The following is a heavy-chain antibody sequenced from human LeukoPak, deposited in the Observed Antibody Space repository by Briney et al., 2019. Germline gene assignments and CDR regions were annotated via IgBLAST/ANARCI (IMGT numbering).Heavy chain of an antibody. Sequence: GASVKVSCKASGYTFISYGISWVRQAPGQGLEWMGWISGYGGNINYAQNFQGRVTMTTDTSTTTAYMELSSLRSEDTAVYYCARVPQGSSWPYYFDYWGQGTLVTVSS. D-gene: IGHD6-13*01. CDR1: GYTFISYG. V-gene: IGHV1-18*01. CDR3: ARVPQGSSWPYYFDY. CDR2: ISGYGGNI. J-gene: IGHJ4*02.